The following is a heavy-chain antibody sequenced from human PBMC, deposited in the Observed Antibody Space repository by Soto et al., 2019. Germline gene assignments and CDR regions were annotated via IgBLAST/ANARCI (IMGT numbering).Heavy chain of an antibody. V-gene: IGHV1-69*13. CDR2: IIPIVGTA. CDR1: GGTFSSYA. Sequence: SVKVSCKASGGTFSSYAISWVRQAPGQGLEWKGGIIPIVGTANYAQKFQGRVTITADESTSTAYMELSSLRSEDTAVYYCASLPLWRVVDDAFDIWGQGTMVTVSS. CDR3: ASLPLWRVVDDAFDI. J-gene: IGHJ3*02. D-gene: IGHD3-3*01.